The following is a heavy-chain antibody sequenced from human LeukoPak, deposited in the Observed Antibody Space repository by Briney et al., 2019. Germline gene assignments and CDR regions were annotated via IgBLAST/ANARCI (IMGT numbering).Heavy chain of an antibody. CDR1: GFTFSTYA. D-gene: IGHD4-11*01. J-gene: IGHJ4*02. Sequence: GGSLRLSCAASGFTFSTYAMSWVRQTPGKGLEWVSPLSGSGGTTYYADSVKGRFTIPRDNSKNTLYLQMNSLRAEDTAVYYCARTYSNTLDYWGQGTLVTVSS. CDR3: ARTYSNTLDY. V-gene: IGHV3-23*01. CDR2: LSGSGGTT.